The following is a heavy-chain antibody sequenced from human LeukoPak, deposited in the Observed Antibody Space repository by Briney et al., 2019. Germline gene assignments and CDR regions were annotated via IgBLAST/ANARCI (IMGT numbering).Heavy chain of an antibody. CDR2: IYYSGST. Sequence: KPSETLSLTCTVSGGSISSYYWSWIRQPPGKGLEWIGYIYYSGSTNYNPSLKSRVTISVDTSKNQFSLKLSSMTAAATAVYCCTRLNYFRSGSYWMYNWSDPWGQGTLVTVSS. D-gene: IGHD3-10*01. CDR1: GGSISSYY. V-gene: IGHV4-59*01. J-gene: IGHJ5*02. CDR3: TRLNYFRSGSYWMYNWSDP.